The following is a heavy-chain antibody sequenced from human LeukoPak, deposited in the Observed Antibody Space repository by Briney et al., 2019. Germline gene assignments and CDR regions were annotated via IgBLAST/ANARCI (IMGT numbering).Heavy chain of an antibody. CDR1: GYKFTTYW. CDR2: IYPGDSDT. J-gene: IGHJ4*02. CDR3: ARGGIPASGAGGADFDD. V-gene: IGHV5-51*01. D-gene: IGHD6-13*01. Sequence: NLGESLKISCKGSGYKFTTYWIGWVRQMPGKGLEWMGIIYPGDSDTRYSPSFQGQVTISADKSISTAYLQWSRLKAPDTAMYYRARGGIPASGAGGADFDDWGLGTVVTVSS.